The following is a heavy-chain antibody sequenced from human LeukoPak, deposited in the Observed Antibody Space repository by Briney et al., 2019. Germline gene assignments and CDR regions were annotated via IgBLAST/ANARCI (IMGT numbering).Heavy chain of an antibody. D-gene: IGHD3-9*01. V-gene: IGHV3-11*01. J-gene: IGHJ5*02. CDR1: GFTFSDYY. CDR3: VRTKGLRYFDWSPNWFDP. CDR2: ISSSGSTI. Sequence: GGSLRLSCAASGFTFSDYYMSWIRQAPGKGLEWVSYISSSGSTIYYADSVKGRFTISRDNAKNSLYLQMNSLRAEDTAVYYCVRTKGLRYFDWSPNWFDPWGQGTLVTVSS.